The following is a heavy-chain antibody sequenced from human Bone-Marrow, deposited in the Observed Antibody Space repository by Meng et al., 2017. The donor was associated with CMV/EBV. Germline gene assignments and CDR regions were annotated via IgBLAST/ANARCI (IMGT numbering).Heavy chain of an antibody. D-gene: IGHD3-22*01. CDR2: MNPNSGNT. CDR3: ARDDSSGGFDY. Sequence: ASVKVSCKASGYTFTSYDINWVRQATGQGLEWLGWMNPNSGNTGYAQKFQGRVTMTRNNSMSTAYMELSSLRSEDTAVYYCARDDSSGGFDYWGQGTLVTVSS. V-gene: IGHV1-8*01. J-gene: IGHJ4*02. CDR1: GYTFTSYD.